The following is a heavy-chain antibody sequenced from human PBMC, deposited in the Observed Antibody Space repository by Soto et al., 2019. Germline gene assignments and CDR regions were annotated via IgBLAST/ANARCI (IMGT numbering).Heavy chain of an antibody. V-gene: IGHV4-31*02. CDR1: GASTVSHSN. CDR2: IFNSGTT. D-gene: IGHD3-3*02. Sequence: QVQLQESGPGLVKPSQTLSLTCSVSGASTVSHSNWTWIRQPPGKGLEWVGYIFNSGTTFYNPSLTSRLSISMDTSGNHFALELGSVTASDTAVDYCALALGPTPGLDYWGQGTLVTVSS. J-gene: IGHJ4*02. CDR3: ALALGPTPGLDY.